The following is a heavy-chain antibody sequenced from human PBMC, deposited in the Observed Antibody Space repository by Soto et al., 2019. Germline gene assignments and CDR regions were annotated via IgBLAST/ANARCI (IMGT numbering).Heavy chain of an antibody. Sequence: EVQLVESGGGLVQPGGSLRLSSAASGFTFSDHYMDWVRQAPGKGLEWVGRIRNKAYSYTTEYAASVKGRFTVSRDDSKNSLYLQMNSLKTEDTAVYYCASSGGDHRDFDCWGQGTLVTVSS. CDR1: GFTFSDHY. D-gene: IGHD3-16*01. J-gene: IGHJ4*02. CDR2: IRNKAYSYTT. V-gene: IGHV3-72*01. CDR3: ASSGGDHRDFDC.